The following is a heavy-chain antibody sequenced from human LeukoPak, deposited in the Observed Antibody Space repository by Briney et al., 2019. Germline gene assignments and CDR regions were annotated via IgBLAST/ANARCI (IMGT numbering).Heavy chain of an antibody. CDR2: ISSSTSTT. CDR3: ARIMVLDY. Sequence: GGTLRLSCAVSGFTFSSFGMNWVRQTPGKGPEWVSYISSSTSTTFYAVSVNGPFTISRDNANNSLYLQINSLRDEDSAVYYCARIMVLDYWGQGTLVTVSS. D-gene: IGHD2-8*01. CDR1: GFTFSSFG. J-gene: IGHJ4*02. V-gene: IGHV3-48*02.